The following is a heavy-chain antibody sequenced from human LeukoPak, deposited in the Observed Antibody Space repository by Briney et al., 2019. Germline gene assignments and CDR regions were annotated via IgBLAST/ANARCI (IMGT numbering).Heavy chain of an antibody. D-gene: IGHD3-10*01. Sequence: GGSLRLSCAASGFTFSSYEMNWVRQAPGKGLEWVSYISSSGSTIYYADSVKGRFTISRDNAKNSLYLQMNSLRAEDTAVYYCARVSPYGSGSYTYYYYYCGMDVWGQGTTVTVSS. CDR2: ISSSGSTI. CDR1: GFTFSSYE. V-gene: IGHV3-48*03. CDR3: ARVSPYGSGSYTYYYYYCGMDV. J-gene: IGHJ6*02.